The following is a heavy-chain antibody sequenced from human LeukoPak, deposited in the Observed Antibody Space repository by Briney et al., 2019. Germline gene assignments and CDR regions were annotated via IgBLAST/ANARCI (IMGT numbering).Heavy chain of an antibody. J-gene: IGHJ6*03. CDR1: GFTFSSYS. V-gene: IGHV3-21*01. CDR2: ISSSSSYI. CDR3: ASVVVNYYYMDV. D-gene: IGHD2-15*01. Sequence: PGGSLRLSCAASGFTFSSYSMNWVRQAPGKGLEWVSSISSSSSYIYYADSVKGRFTISRDNAKNSLYLQMNSLRAEDTAVYYCASVVVNYYYMDVWGKGTTVTISS.